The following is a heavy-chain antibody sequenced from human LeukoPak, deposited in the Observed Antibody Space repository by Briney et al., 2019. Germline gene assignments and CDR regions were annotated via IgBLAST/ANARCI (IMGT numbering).Heavy chain of an antibody. CDR2: ISSSGSTI. D-gene: IGHD6-13*01. CDR3: ARDSNPTDRYSSSLVY. CDR1: GFTFSSFE. V-gene: IGHV3-48*03. Sequence: GGSLRLSCAASGFTFSSFEMNWVRQAPGKGLEWVSYISSSGSTIYYADSVKGRFTISRDNAKNSLYLQMNSLRAEDTAVYYCARDSNPTDRYSSSLVYWGQGTLVTVSS. J-gene: IGHJ4*02.